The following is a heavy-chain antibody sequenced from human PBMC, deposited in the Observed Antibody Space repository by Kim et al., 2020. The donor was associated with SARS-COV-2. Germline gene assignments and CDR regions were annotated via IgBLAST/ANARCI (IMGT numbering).Heavy chain of an antibody. Sequence: SAGSERGRFTITKDTSKNPLYLQVNSLRADDTALYYCAKDRPGGDAFDIWGQGTTVTVSS. V-gene: IGHV3-23*01. D-gene: IGHD3-16*01. CDR3: AKDRPGGDAFDI. J-gene: IGHJ3*02.